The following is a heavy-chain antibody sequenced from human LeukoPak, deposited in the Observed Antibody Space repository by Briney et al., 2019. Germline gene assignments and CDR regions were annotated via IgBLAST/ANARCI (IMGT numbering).Heavy chain of an antibody. Sequence: GASVKVSCKASGYTCTGYYMHRVRQAPGQGLEWMGRINPNSGGTNYAQKFQGRVTMTRDTSISTAYMELSRLRSDDTAVYYCARFYYDSSNYRAYYFDYWGQGILVTVSS. CDR3: ARFYYDSSNYRAYYFDY. CDR2: INPNSGGT. V-gene: IGHV1-2*06. D-gene: IGHD3-22*01. CDR1: GYTCTGYY. J-gene: IGHJ4*02.